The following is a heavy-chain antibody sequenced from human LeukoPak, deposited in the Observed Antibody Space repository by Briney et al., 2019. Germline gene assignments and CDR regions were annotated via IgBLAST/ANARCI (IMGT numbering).Heavy chain of an antibody. J-gene: IGHJ4*02. CDR1: GFTFTNYW. CDR2: ISNDGSDT. D-gene: IGHD3-10*01. V-gene: IGHV3-74*01. Sequence: GGSLRLSCAASGFTFTNYWMNWIRQVPGKGLEWVSHISNDGSDTDYADSVKGRFPISRDNAKNTLYLQMRSLRAEDTAVYYCVRYFYGSGSYDYWGQGTLLTVSS. CDR3: VRYFYGSGSYDY.